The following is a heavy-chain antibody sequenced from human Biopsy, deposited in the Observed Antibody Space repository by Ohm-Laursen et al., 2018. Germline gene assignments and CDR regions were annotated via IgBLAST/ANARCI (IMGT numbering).Heavy chain of an antibody. CDR2: VMPIFGTA. Sequence: SSVKVSCKTSGVTFNSYAISWVRQAPGQGLEWMGGVMPIFGTANYAQKFQGRVTITADKSTSTAHLDLSSLRSEDTAVYYCATRVTPVTTLYYYAMNVWGQGTTVTVSS. J-gene: IGHJ6*02. D-gene: IGHD4-17*01. CDR3: ATRVTPVTTLYYYAMNV. CDR1: GVTFNSYA. V-gene: IGHV1-69*06.